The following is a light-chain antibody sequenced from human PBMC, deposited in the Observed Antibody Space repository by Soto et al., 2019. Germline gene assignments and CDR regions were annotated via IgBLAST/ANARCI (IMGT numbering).Light chain of an antibody. CDR1: QSVSSY. CDR2: DAS. Sequence: EIVLTQSPATLSLSPGERATLSCRASQSVSSYFAWYQQKPGQAPRLLIYDASKRATGIPAMFSGSGSGTDFTLTISSLEPEDFAIYYCQQRGNWPLTFGQGTKVEIK. CDR3: QQRGNWPLT. V-gene: IGKV3-11*01. J-gene: IGKJ1*01.